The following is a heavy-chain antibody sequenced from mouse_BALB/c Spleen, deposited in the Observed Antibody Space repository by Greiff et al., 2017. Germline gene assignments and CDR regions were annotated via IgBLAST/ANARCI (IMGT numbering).Heavy chain of an antibody. CDR1: GYSITSGYY. CDR2: ISYDGSN. V-gene: IGHV3-6*02. CDR3: ARDYYGSSVAY. D-gene: IGHD1-1*01. J-gene: IGHJ3*01. Sequence: EVQLQESGPGLVKPSQSLSLTCSVTGYSITSGYYWNWIRQFPGNKLEWMGYISYDGSNNYNPSLKNRISITRDTSKNQFFLKLNSVTTEDTATYYCARDYYGSSVAYWGQGTLVTVSA.